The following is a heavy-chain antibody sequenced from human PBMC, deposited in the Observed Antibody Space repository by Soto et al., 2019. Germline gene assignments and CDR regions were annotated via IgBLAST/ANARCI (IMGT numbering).Heavy chain of an antibody. CDR1: GGSISSGGYS. D-gene: IGHD3-3*02. CDR2: IYHSGST. CDR3: AREGRGGYNSRAFFDY. J-gene: IGHJ4*02. V-gene: IGHV4-30-2*01. Sequence: QLQLQESGSGLVKPSQTLSLTCAVSGGSISSGGYSWSWIRQPPGKGLEWIGYIYHSGSTYYNPSLKSRATFSVDMSKSQFSLKLSSVTAADTAVYYCAREGRGGYNSRAFFDYWGQGPLVTVSS.